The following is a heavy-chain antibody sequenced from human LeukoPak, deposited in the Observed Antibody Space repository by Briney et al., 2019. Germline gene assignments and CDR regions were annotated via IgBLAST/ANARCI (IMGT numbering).Heavy chain of an antibody. CDR3: TTGGGGTYSSDF. J-gene: IGHJ4*02. V-gene: IGHV3-15*01. CDR1: GLTFRNVW. Sequence: GGSLRLSCVASGLTFRNVWMSWVRQAPGKGLEWVGRVKSNPDGCTTDYAAPVKGRFTIARDDSKNTQYLEMDSLKTEDTAVYFCTTGGGGTYSSDFWGQGTLVTVSS. CDR2: VKSNPDGCTT. D-gene: IGHD1-26*01.